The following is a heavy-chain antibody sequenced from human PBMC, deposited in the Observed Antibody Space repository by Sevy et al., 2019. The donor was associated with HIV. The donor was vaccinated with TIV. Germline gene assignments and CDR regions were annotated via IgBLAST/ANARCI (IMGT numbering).Heavy chain of an antibody. CDR2: IYSGGST. J-gene: IGHJ3*02. Sequence: GGSLRLSCAASGFTVSSNYMSWVRQAPGKGLEWVSVIYSGGSTYYADSVKGRFTISRDNSKNTLYLQMNSLRAEDTAVYYCASESIAVAGTDAFDIWGQGTMVNVSS. CDR3: ASESIAVAGTDAFDI. D-gene: IGHD6-19*01. V-gene: IGHV3-66*02. CDR1: GFTVSSNY.